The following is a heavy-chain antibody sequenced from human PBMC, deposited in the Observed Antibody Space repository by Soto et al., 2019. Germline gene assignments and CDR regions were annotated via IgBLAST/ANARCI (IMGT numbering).Heavy chain of an antibody. D-gene: IGHD5-18*01. V-gene: IGHV3-74*01. J-gene: IGHJ6*02. Sequence: GGSLRLSCAVSGFTFSNYWMHWVRQAPGKGLVWVSRVKSDGSSPTYADSVKGRFTISRDNAKNTLYLQMNSLGAEDTAVYYCARDVYSYGYEDYGMDVWGQGTTVTVSS. CDR3: ARDVYSYGYEDYGMDV. CDR2: VKSDGSSP. CDR1: GFTFSNYW.